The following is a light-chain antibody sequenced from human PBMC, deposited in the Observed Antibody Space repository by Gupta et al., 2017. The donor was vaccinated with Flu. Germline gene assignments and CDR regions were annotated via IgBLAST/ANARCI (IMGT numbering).Light chain of an antibody. V-gene: IGKV4-1*01. CDR3: HQYWYLPYT. Sequence: SLGESATINCKSSQGLFSARYGHNYISWYRQKPGHPPELLIYWASSRQYGVPDRFSGSGSETDFSLTISGVQAEDVAIYYCHQYWYLPYTFGQGTRLQI. CDR1: QGLFSARYGHNY. CDR2: WAS. J-gene: IGKJ2*01.